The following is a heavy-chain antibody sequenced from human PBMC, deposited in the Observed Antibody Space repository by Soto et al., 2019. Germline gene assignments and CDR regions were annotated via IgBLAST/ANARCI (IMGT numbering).Heavy chain of an antibody. CDR1: GYTFTSYG. Sequence: ASVKVSCKASGYTFTSYGISWARQAPGQGLERMGWSSTYNGSTKYAQKFQGRVIMTTDTTTGAAYMELRSLRSDDTAVYYCARDPGLTRAMGGAYFDYWGHGTLVTVPQ. J-gene: IGHJ4*01. D-gene: IGHD5-18*01. CDR2: SSTYNGST. CDR3: ARDPGLTRAMGGAYFDY. V-gene: IGHV1-18*01.